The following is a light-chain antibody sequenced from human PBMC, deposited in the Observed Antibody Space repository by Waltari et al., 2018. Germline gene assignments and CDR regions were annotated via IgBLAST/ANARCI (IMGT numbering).Light chain of an antibody. V-gene: IGKV2-30*01. J-gene: IGKJ2*01. CDR2: KVS. Sequence: DVVMTQSPLSLPVTLGQPASISCRSSQSLVYSDGNTYLNWFHQRPGQSPRRLIYKVSDRDSGVPDRFSGSGSVSDFTLEISRVEAEDVGVYYCMQGSHWPYTFGQGTRLDIK. CDR1: QSLVYSDGNTY. CDR3: MQGSHWPYT.